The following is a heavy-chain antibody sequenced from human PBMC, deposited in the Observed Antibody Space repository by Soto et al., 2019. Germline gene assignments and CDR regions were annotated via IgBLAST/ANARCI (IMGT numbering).Heavy chain of an antibody. CDR1: GFTFSTYA. J-gene: IGHJ4*02. CDR3: AKGSRGYYGTNSYYYFDS. Sequence: EVQLLESGGGLVQPGGSLRLSCAASGFTFSTYAMSWVRQAPGKGLEWVSGINDGGDNTYDADSVKGRFTISRDNSKNTLFLQMNSLRVEDTAVYYGAKGSRGYYGTNSYYYFDSWGQGTLVIVAS. CDR2: INDGGDNT. V-gene: IGHV3-23*01. D-gene: IGHD3-10*01.